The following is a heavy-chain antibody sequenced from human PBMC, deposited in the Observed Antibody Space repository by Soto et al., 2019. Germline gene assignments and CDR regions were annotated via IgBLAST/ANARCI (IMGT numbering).Heavy chain of an antibody. V-gene: IGHV3-23*01. Sequence: GGSLRLSCAASGFTFSSYAVSWVRQAPGKGLEWVSAISGSGGSTYYADSVKGRFTISRDNSKNTLYLQMNSLRAEDTAVYYCAKAERYNSGSYSLSDYWGQGTLVTVSS. CDR3: AKAERYNSGSYSLSDY. CDR1: GFTFSSYA. CDR2: ISGSGGST. D-gene: IGHD1-26*01. J-gene: IGHJ4*02.